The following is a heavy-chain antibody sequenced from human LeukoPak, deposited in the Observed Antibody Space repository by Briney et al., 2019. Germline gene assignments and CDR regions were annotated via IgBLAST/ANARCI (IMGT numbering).Heavy chain of an antibody. Sequence: SETLSLTCTVSGGSISSYYWSWIRQPAGKGLEWIGRIYTSGSTNYNPSLKSRVTMSVDTSKNQFSLKLSSVTAADTAVYYCARDTRIAAAGTEDYWGQGTLVTVSS. CDR3: ARDTRIAAAGTEDY. D-gene: IGHD6-13*01. CDR1: GGSISSYY. CDR2: IYTSGST. V-gene: IGHV4-4*07. J-gene: IGHJ4*02.